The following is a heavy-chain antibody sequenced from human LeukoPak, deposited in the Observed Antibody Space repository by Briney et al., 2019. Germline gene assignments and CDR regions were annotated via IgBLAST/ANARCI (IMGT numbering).Heavy chain of an antibody. CDR3: AKRGVVIRVILVGFHKEAYYFDS. Sequence: GGSLRLSCAVSGITLSNYGMSWVRQAPGKGLEWVAGISDRGSRTNYADSVKGRFTISTDHPKNTLYLQMNSLRAEDTAVYFCAKRGVVIRVILVGFHKEAYYFDSWGQEALVTVSS. D-gene: IGHD3-22*01. V-gene: IGHV3-23*01. CDR1: GITLSNYG. CDR2: ISDRGSRT. J-gene: IGHJ4*02.